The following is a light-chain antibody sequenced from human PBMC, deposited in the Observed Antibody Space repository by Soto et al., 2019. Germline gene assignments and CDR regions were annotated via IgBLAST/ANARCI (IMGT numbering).Light chain of an antibody. CDR1: SGHSSYI. V-gene: IGLV4-60*03. CDR3: ENWESNTHSYV. Sequence: QPVLTQSSSASASLGSSVKLTCTLSSGHSSYIIAWHQQQPGKAPRYLMKLEGSGSYNKGSGVPDRFSGYSSGADRYLTISNLQSEDEADYYCENWESNTHSYVFGTGTKVTVL. J-gene: IGLJ1*01. CDR2: LEGSGSY.